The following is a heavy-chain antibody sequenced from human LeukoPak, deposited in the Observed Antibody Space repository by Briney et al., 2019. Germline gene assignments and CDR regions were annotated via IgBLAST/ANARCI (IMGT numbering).Heavy chain of an antibody. J-gene: IGHJ4*02. CDR3: ARLGRDYDILTGYYHPPL. V-gene: IGHV4-59*08. CDR1: GGSISSYY. D-gene: IGHD3-9*01. Sequence: PSETLSLTCTVSGGSISSYYWSWIRQPPGKGLEWIGYIYYSGSTNYNPSLKSRLTISVDTSKNQFSLKLSYVTAADTAVYYCARLGRDYDILTGYYHPPLWGQGTLVTVSS. CDR2: IYYSGST.